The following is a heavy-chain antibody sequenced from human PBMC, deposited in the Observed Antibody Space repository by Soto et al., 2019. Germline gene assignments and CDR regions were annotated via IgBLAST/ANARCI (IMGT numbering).Heavy chain of an antibody. CDR1: GYTFTGYY. CDR2: INPNSGGT. D-gene: IGHD3-10*01. CDR3: ARGHGSGNRNFDY. V-gene: IGHV1-2*04. J-gene: IGHJ4*02. Sequence: ASVKVSCKASGYTFTGYYTHWVRQAPGQGLEWMGWINPNSGGTNYAQKFQGWVTMTRDTSISTAYMELSRLRSDDTAVYYCARGHGSGNRNFDYWGQGTLVTVSS.